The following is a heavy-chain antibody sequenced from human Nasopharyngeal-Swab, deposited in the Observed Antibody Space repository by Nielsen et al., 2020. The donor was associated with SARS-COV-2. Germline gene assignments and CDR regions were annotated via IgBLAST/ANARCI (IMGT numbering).Heavy chain of an antibody. CDR3: ASGVVRDNWFDP. D-gene: IGHD2-21*01. J-gene: IGHJ5*02. CDR2: IYYSGST. V-gene: IGHV4-59*13. Sequence: SETLSLTCTVSCGSISSYYWSWIRQPPGKGLEWIGYIYYSGSTNYNPSLKSRVTISVDTSKNQFSLKLSSVTAADTAVYYCASGVVRDNWFDPWGQGTLVTVSS. CDR1: CGSISSYY.